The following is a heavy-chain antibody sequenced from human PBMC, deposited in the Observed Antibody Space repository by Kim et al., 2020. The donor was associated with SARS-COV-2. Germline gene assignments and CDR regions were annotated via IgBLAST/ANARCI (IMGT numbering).Heavy chain of an antibody. CDR3: ARVGIGDSGYGRRHFDY. D-gene: IGHD5-12*01. J-gene: IGHJ4*02. Sequence: SETLSLTCAVYGGSFSGYYWNWIRQTPGKGLEWIGEINHSGSTNYNPSLKSRVTISVDTSKNPFSLKLSSVTATDTAAYYCARVGIGDSGYGRRHFDYWGQGTLVTVSS. CDR2: INHSGST. V-gene: IGHV4-34*01. CDR1: GGSFSGYY.